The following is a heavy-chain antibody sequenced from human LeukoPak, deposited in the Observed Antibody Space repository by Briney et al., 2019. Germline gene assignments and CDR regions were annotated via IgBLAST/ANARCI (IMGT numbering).Heavy chain of an antibody. V-gene: IGHV3-21*01. CDR3: ARDGSEGDIVVVPAAKY. D-gene: IGHD2-2*01. Sequence: GGSLRLSCAASGFTFSSYSMNWVRQAPGKGLEWVSPISSSSSYIYYADSVKGRFTISRDNAKNSLYLQMNSLRAEDTAVYYCARDGSEGDIVVVPAAKYWGQGTLVTVSS. CDR1: GFTFSSYS. CDR2: ISSSSSYI. J-gene: IGHJ4*02.